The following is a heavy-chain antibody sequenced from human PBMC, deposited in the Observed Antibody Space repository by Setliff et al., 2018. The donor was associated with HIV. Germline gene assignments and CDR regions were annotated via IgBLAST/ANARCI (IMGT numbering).Heavy chain of an antibody. CDR1: GFSFNAFY. CDR3: ARVEGYCDGVSCYSDYYGMDI. V-gene: IGHV1-2*04. Sequence: ASVKVSCKASGFSFNAFYMHWVRQAPGQGLEYMGWINPNSGGTNYAQKFQGWVTMTSDSSISTAYMELSRLKSDDTAVYYCARVEGYCDGVSCYSDYYGMDIWGQGTTVTVSS. J-gene: IGHJ6*02. D-gene: IGHD2-15*01. CDR2: INPNSGGT.